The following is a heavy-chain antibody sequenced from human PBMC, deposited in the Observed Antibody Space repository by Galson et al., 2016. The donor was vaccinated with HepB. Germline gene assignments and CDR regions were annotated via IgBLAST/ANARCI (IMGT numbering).Heavy chain of an antibody. CDR3: AKYRSATYYTDYFEY. J-gene: IGHJ4*02. CDR1: GFTFSTYA. V-gene: IGHV3-23*01. CDR2: ISGSGGSI. Sequence: SLRLSCAASGFTFSTYAMTWVRQAPGKGLEWVAPISGSGGSIYYADSVKGRFTIPRDNSKNTLFLQMKRLRDEDTALYYCAKYRSATYYTDYFEYWGQGTLVTVSS. D-gene: IGHD1-26*01.